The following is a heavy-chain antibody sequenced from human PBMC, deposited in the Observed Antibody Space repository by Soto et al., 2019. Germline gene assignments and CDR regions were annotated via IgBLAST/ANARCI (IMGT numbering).Heavy chain of an antibody. V-gene: IGHV3-23*01. Sequence: GGSLRLSCAASGFTFSSYAMSWVRQAPGKGLEWVSAISGSGGSTYYADSVKGRFTISRDNSKNTLYLQMNSLRAEDTAVYYCAKDHALWQQLLPHLGQYGAFDIWGQGTMVTVSS. J-gene: IGHJ3*02. CDR3: AKDHALWQQLLPHLGQYGAFDI. CDR2: ISGSGGST. D-gene: IGHD6-13*01. CDR1: GFTFSSYA.